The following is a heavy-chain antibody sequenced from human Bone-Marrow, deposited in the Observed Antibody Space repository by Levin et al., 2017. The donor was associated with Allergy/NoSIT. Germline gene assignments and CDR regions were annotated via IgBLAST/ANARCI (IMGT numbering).Heavy chain of an antibody. V-gene: IGHV2-5*01. CDR3: AQEPASAGHRYLHN. CDR1: GFSLSTSGVG. J-gene: IGHJ1*01. D-gene: IGHD2-2*01. CDR2: IYWNDDR. Sequence: SGPTLVKPTQTLTLTCTFSGFSLSTSGVGVTWIRQSPGKALEWLALIYWNDDRHYSPSLNSRLTVTKDTSKNQVVLTMTNMDPMDTATYYCAQEPASAGHRYLHNWGQGTLVTVSS.